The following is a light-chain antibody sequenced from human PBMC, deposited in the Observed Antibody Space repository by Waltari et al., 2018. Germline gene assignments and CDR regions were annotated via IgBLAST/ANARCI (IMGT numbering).Light chain of an antibody. Sequence: DIQMTQSPSSLSASAGDRVTITCRASQGITTYLNWYQQKPGKAPKRLIYAASTLESGVPSRFSGSGSGTEFTLTISSLQPDDFGTYYCQQYNSYPLTFGQGTKVEIK. V-gene: IGKV1-17*01. CDR1: QGITTY. CDR2: AAS. J-gene: IGKJ1*01. CDR3: QQYNSYPLT.